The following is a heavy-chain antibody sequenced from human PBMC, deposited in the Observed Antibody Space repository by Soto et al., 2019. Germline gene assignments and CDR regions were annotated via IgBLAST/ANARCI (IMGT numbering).Heavy chain of an antibody. CDR3: ARDIGSYAYGEGY. CDR2: VYSSGTT. D-gene: IGHD3-10*01. J-gene: IGHJ4*02. CDR1: GCSINSFW. Sequence: PSETRSLTCRVSGCSINSFWWSWIRQPAGKGLEWIGRVYSSGTTDYNPSLNSRATLSVETSKNQFSLKLSSVTAADTAVYYCARDIGSYAYGEGYWGQGIQVTVSS. V-gene: IGHV4-4*07.